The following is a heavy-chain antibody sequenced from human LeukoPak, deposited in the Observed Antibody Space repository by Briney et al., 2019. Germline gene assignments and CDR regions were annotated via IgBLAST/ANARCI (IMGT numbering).Heavy chain of an antibody. J-gene: IGHJ5*02. Sequence: SETLSLTCTVSGGSISSGSYYWSWIRQSAGKGLEWIGRIYTSGSTNYNPSLKSRVTISVDTSKNQFSLKLSSVTAADTAVYYCAREFLVRRDILTGYTLDWFDPWGQGTLVTVSS. CDR1: GGSISSGSYY. CDR2: IYTSGST. V-gene: IGHV4-61*02. CDR3: AREFLVRRDILTGYTLDWFDP. D-gene: IGHD3-9*01.